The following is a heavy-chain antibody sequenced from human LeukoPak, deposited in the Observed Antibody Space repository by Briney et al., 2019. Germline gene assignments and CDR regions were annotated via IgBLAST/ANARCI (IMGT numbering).Heavy chain of an antibody. Sequence: GGSLRLSCVGSGFTFSSYWMTWFRQAPGKGLEWVANIKDDGSEKYSVDSVEGRFTISRDNAKNLLYLQMSSLRAEDTAVYYCARARIDYWGQGTLVTVSS. CDR3: ARARIDY. CDR2: IKDDGSEK. D-gene: IGHD1-14*01. V-gene: IGHV3-7*04. CDR1: GFTFSSYW. J-gene: IGHJ4*02.